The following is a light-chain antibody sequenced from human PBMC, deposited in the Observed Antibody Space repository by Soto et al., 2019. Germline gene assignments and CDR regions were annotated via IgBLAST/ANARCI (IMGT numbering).Light chain of an antibody. CDR2: YDS. CDR3: QVWDSSSDHVV. CDR1: NIGSKS. V-gene: IGLV3-21*04. J-gene: IGLJ2*01. Sequence: SYELTQPPSLSVAPGKTARITCGGNNIGSKSVHWYQQKPGQAPVLVIYYDSDRPSGIPERFSGSNSGNTATLTISRVEAGDVADYYCQVWDSSSDHVVFGGGTKVTVL.